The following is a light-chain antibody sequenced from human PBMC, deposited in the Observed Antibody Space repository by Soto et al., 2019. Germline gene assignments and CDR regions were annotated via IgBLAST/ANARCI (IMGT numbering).Light chain of an antibody. CDR3: QQYDVWPLT. V-gene: IGKV3-15*01. CDR1: QDVRAG. Sequence: EIVLTQSPATLSVSPGGRATLSCRASQDVRAGLAWYQQKPGQPPRLLIHGASTRATGIPARFSGSGSGTEFTITISSLLSEDIGAYFCQQYDVWPLTFGQGT. CDR2: GAS. J-gene: IGKJ1*01.